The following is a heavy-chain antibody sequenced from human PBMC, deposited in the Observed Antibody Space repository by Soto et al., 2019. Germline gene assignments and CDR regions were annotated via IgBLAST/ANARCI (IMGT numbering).Heavy chain of an antibody. CDR3: ARGGAKGFDY. CDR1: GFTFNTHW. J-gene: IGHJ4*02. Sequence: EVQLVESGGGVVQPGGSLRLSCTASGFTFNTHWMHWVRQAPGKGLVWVSRIHFDGIKTNYADSVKGRLTVSRDNAQNTSELHVNTLLDEDTAVYYGARGGAKGFDYWGQGTLVTV. V-gene: IGHV3-74*01. CDR2: IHFDGIKT.